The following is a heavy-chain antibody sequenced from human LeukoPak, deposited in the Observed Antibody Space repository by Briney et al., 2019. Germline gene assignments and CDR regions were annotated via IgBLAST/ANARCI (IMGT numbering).Heavy chain of an antibody. CDR3: ARTGVGKGDY. J-gene: IGHJ4*02. Sequence: GGSLRLSCAASGFTFSSYWMSWVRQAPGKGLEWVSSISSSSSYIYYADSVKGRFTISRDNAKNSLYLQMNSLRAEDTAVYYCARTGVGKGDYWGQGTLVTVSS. D-gene: IGHD1-26*01. CDR1: GFTFSSYW. CDR2: ISSSSSYI. V-gene: IGHV3-21*01.